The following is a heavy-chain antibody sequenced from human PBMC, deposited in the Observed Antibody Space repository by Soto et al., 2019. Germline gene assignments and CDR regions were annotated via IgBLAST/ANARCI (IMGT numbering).Heavy chain of an antibody. D-gene: IGHD4-17*01. CDR1: GGSISSGGYY. CDR3: ARATVPTGWSAHLFDY. V-gene: IGHV4-31*03. CDR2: IYYSGST. J-gene: IGHJ4*02. Sequence: QVQLQESGPGLVKPSQTLSLTCTVSGGSISSGGYYWSWIRQHPGKGLEWIGYIYYSGSTYYNPSLKTRVTLSVDTSNNQCSLKLSSVTAADTAVYYCARATVPTGWSAHLFDYWGQGTLVTVSS.